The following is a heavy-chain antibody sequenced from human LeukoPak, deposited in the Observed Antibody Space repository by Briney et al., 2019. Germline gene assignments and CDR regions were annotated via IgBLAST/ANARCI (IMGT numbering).Heavy chain of an antibody. CDR2: TSSSSAYT. CDR3: ARAGRDGYNYADY. CDR1: GFTFSSFS. V-gene: IGHV3-21*04. J-gene: IGHJ4*02. D-gene: IGHD5-24*01. Sequence: GGSLRLSCAASGFTFSSFSMIWVRQAPGKGLEWVSSTSSSSAYTFYAESGKGRFTISRDNAKNSLLLQMNSLRAEDTAMYYCARAGRDGYNYADYWGQGTLVTVSS.